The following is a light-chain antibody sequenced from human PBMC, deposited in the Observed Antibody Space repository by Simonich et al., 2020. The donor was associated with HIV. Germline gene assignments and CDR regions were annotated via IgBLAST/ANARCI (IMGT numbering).Light chain of an antibody. CDR3: QQYHIYPYT. V-gene: IGKV1-5*03. Sequence: IQMTQSPSTLSASVGDRVTITCRASQSIRSWLAWYQQKPGKAPNLLIYKASSLERGVPSRLSGSGSGTDFTLTISSLQPDDFATYYCQQYHIYPYTFGQGTKLESK. J-gene: IGKJ2*01. CDR1: QSIRSW. CDR2: KAS.